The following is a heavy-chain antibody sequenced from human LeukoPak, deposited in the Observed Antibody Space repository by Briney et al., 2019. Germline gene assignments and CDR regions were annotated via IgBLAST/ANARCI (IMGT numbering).Heavy chain of an antibody. V-gene: IGHV4-30-2*01. Sequence: ASETLSLTCAVSGGSISSGGYSWSWIRQPPGKGLEWIGYIYHSGSTYYNPSLKSRVTISVDRSKNQFSLKLSSVTAADTAVYYCARDWRGAAAGGFDYWGQGTLVTVSS. D-gene: IGHD6-13*01. CDR3: ARDWRGAAAGGFDY. J-gene: IGHJ4*02. CDR2: IYHSGST. CDR1: GGSISSGGYS.